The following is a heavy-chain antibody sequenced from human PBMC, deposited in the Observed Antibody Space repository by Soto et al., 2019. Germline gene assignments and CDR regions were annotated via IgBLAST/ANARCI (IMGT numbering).Heavy chain of an antibody. CDR3: ARPVTEGMATLYFDY. CDR1: GYSFTSYW. CDR2: IYPGDSDT. D-gene: IGHD5-12*01. J-gene: IGHJ4*02. Sequence: GESLKISCKGSGYSFTSYWIGWVRQMSGKGLEWMGIIYPGDSDTRYSPSFQGQVTISADKSISTAYLQWSSLKASDTAMYYCARPVTEGMATLYFDYWGQGTLVTVSS. V-gene: IGHV5-51*01.